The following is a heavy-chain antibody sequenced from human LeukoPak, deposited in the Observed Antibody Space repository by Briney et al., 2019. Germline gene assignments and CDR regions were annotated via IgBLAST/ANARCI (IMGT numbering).Heavy chain of an antibody. Sequence: ASVKVSCKASGYTFTSYAMHWVRQAPGQRLEWMGWINAGNGNTNYAQKLQGRVTMTTDTSTSTAYMELRSLRSDDTAVYYCARDRDHYDILTGYYTYGMDVWGQGTTVTVSS. J-gene: IGHJ6*02. CDR1: GYTFTSYA. D-gene: IGHD3-9*01. V-gene: IGHV1-3*01. CDR2: INAGNGNT. CDR3: ARDRDHYDILTGYYTYGMDV.